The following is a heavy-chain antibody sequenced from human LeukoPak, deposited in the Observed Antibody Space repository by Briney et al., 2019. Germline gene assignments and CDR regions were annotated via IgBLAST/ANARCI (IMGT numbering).Heavy chain of an antibody. D-gene: IGHD6-6*01. V-gene: IGHV1-46*01. CDR3: ARASSSSYDY. CDR1: GYTFTSYY. J-gene: IGHJ4*02. Sequence: ASVKVSCKASGYTFTSYYMHWVRQAPGQGLEWMGIINPSGGSTSYEQKFQGRVTITRDMSTSTVYIELSSLRSEDTAVYYCARASSSSYDYWGQGTLVTVSS. CDR2: INPSGGST.